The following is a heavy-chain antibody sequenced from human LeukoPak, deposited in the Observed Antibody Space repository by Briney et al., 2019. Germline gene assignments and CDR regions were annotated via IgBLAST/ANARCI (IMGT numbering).Heavy chain of an antibody. V-gene: IGHV3-30-3*01. D-gene: IGHD3-3*01. CDR2: LSYDGSNK. J-gene: IGHJ6*02. CDR3: ASERDDYYYGMDV. Sequence: VLSYDGSNKYSPASVKGRFTISRDNSKTPLYLQMTSLRAEATAVYSCASERDDYYYGMDVWGQGTTVTVSS.